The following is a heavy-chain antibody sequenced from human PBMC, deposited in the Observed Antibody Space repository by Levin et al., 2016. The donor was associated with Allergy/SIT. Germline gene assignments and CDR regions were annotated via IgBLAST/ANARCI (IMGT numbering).Heavy chain of an antibody. CDR2: IYYSGST. CDR1: GGSVSSGSYY. J-gene: IGHJ4*02. V-gene: IGHV4-61*01. CDR3: ARGEIQLWSLDY. Sequence: SETLSLTCTVSGGSVSSGSYYWSWIRQPPGKGLEWIGYIYYSGSTNYNPSLKSRVTISVDTSKNQFSLKLSSVTAADTAVYYCARGEIQLWSLDYWGQGTLVTVSS. D-gene: IGHD5-18*01.